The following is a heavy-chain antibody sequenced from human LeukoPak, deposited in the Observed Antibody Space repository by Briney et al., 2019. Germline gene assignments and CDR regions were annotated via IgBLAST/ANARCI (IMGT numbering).Heavy chain of an antibody. J-gene: IGHJ3*02. CDR2: ISAYNNGYT. CDR1: GYTFTSYG. Sequence: GASVTVSCKASGYTFTSYGISWVRQAPGQGLEWMGWISAYNNGYTNHAQKLQGRLTMTTDTSTSTAYMELRSLRSDDTAVYYCARDGHSSGYYQTDAFHIWGQGTMVTVSS. V-gene: IGHV1-18*01. CDR3: ARDGHSSGYYQTDAFHI. D-gene: IGHD3-22*01.